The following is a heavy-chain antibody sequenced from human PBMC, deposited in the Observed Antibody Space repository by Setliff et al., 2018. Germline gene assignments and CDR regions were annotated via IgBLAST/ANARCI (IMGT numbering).Heavy chain of an antibody. J-gene: IGHJ4*02. Sequence: ASVKVSCKASGYTFTSYAMHWVRQAPGQRLEWMGWINAGNGNTKYSQKFQGRVTITRDTSAGTAYMELSSLRSEDTAVYYCASEARLSGSIDFTGLDYWGQGTLVTVSS. V-gene: IGHV1-3*01. CDR3: ASEARLSGSIDFTGLDY. CDR1: GYTFTSYA. CDR2: INAGNGNT. D-gene: IGHD3-9*01.